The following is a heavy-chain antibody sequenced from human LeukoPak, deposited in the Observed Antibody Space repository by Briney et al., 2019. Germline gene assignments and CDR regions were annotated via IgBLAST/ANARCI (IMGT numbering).Heavy chain of an antibody. V-gene: IGHV3-74*01. Sequence: PGGSLRLSCAASGNYWMHWVRQVPGKGLVWVSHINSDGSWTSYADSVKGRFTISKDNAKNTVYPQMNSLRAEDTAVYSCARGLGYSYGYGIDYWGQGTLVIASS. CDR3: ARGLGYSYGYGIDY. J-gene: IGHJ4*02. D-gene: IGHD5-18*01. CDR2: INSDGSWT. CDR1: GNYW.